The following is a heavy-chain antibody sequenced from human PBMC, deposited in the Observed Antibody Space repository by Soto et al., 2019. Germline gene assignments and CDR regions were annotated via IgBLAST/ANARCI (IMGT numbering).Heavy chain of an antibody. CDR2: ISTDNGNT. CDR1: GYSFTSYG. D-gene: IGHD2-21*01. V-gene: IGHV1-18*01. Sequence: QVHLVQSGAEVRKPGASVKVSCKASGYSFTSYGSSWGRQAPGQGLEWMGWISTDNGNTNFAHNLQGRVSMTIDPSPSTASMEIWSLGSDDTAVYYCARDVPDTSLFFYYYGMDFWGQGTLVTVSS. CDR3: ARDVPDTSLFFYYYGMDF. J-gene: IGHJ6*02.